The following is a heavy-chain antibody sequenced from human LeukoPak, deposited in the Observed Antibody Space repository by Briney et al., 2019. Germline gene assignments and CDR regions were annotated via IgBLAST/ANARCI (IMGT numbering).Heavy chain of an antibody. Sequence: GGSLRLSCAASGFTFSSYSMNWVRQAPGKGLEWVSSISSSSSYIYYADSVKGRFTISRDNAKNSLYLQMNSLRAEDTAVYYCASTFGGVIDDFDYWAQGTLVTVSS. CDR3: ASTFGGVIDDFDY. CDR2: ISSSSSYI. D-gene: IGHD3-16*02. V-gene: IGHV3-21*01. J-gene: IGHJ4*02. CDR1: GFTFSSYS.